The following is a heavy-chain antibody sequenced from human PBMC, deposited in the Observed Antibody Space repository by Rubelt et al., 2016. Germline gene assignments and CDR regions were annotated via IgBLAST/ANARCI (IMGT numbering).Heavy chain of an antibody. CDR3: ARVSKILPGFDF. CDR1: GYTLTELS. V-gene: IGHV1-69*13. J-gene: IGHJ4*02. Sequence: QVQLVQSGAEVKKPGASVKVSCKVSGYTLTELSMHWVRQAPGQGLEWMGGIIPIFGTANYAQKFQGRVTITADESTSTAYMELSSLRSEDTAVYYCARVSKILPGFDFWGPGTLVTVSS. CDR2: IIPIFGTA. D-gene: IGHD2-15*01.